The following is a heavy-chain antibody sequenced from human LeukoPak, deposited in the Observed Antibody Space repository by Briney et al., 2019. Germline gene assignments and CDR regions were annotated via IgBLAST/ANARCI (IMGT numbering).Heavy chain of an antibody. V-gene: IGHV4-59*01. J-gene: IGHJ6*02. CDR3: ARSPVGNYPYYCYYGMDV. CDR1: GGSISSYY. D-gene: IGHD1-7*01. Sequence: SETLSLTCTVSGGSISSYYWSWIRQPPGKGLEWSGYIYYSGGTNYNPSLKSRVTISVDTSKNSFSLNLTSVNAADTAVYYCARSPVGNYPYYCYYGMDVWGQGTTVTVSS. CDR2: IYYSGGT.